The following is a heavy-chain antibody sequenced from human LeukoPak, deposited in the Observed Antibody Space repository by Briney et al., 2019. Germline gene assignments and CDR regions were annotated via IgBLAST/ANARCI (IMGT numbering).Heavy chain of an antibody. V-gene: IGHV4-59*01. CDR1: GGSLSSYY. J-gene: IGHJ4*02. Sequence: SETLSLTCTVSGGSLSSYYWSWIRQPPGKGLEWIGYIYYSGSTNYNPSLKSRVTISVDTSKNQFSLKLSSVTAADTAVYYCARAPSSGWYYFDYWGQGTLVTVSS. CDR3: ARAPSSGWYYFDY. D-gene: IGHD6-19*01. CDR2: IYYSGST.